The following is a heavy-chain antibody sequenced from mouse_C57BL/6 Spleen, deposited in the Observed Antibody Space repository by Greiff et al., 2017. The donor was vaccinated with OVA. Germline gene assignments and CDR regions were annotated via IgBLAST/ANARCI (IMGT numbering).Heavy chain of an antibody. CDR3: TRDLDYDEDYYAMDY. CDR1: GFTFSSYA. Sequence: EVQVVESGEGLVKPGGSLKLSCAASGFTFSSYAMSWVRQTPEKRLEWVAYISSGGDYIYYADTVKGRFTISRDNARNTLYLQMSSLKSEDTAMYYCTRDLDYDEDYYAMDYWGQGTSVTVSS. J-gene: IGHJ4*01. D-gene: IGHD2-4*01. V-gene: IGHV5-9-1*02. CDR2: ISSGGDYI.